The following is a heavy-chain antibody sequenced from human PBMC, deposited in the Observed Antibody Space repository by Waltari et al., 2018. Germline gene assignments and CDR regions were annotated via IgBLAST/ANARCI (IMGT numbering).Heavy chain of an antibody. D-gene: IGHD2-2*01. J-gene: IGHJ4*02. Sequence: QVQLQESGPGLVKPSETLSLTCAVSGYSISSGYYWGWIRQPPGKGLELIGSIYHSGSTYYNPSLKSRVTISVDTSKNQFSLKLSSVTAADTAVYYCARAYCSSTSCYVTFDYWGQGTLVTVSS. CDR1: GYSISSGYY. CDR3: ARAYCSSTSCYVTFDY. CDR2: IYHSGST. V-gene: IGHV4-38-2*01.